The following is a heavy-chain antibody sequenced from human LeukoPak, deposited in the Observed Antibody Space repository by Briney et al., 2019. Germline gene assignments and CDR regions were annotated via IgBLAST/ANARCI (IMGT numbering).Heavy chain of an antibody. D-gene: IGHD6-6*01. CDR3: AKVLSSFFDY. J-gene: IGHJ4*02. V-gene: IGHV3-21*01. CDR1: GFTFSSYS. CDR2: ISSSSSYI. Sequence: GGSLRLSCAASGFTFSSYSMNWVRQAPGKGLEWVSSISSSSSYIYYADSVKGRFTISRDNAKNSLYLQMNSLRAEDTAVYYCAKVLSSFFDYWGQGALVTVSS.